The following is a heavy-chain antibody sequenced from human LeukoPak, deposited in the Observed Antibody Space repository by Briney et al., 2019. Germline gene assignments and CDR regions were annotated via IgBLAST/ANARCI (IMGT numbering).Heavy chain of an antibody. V-gene: IGHV3-23*01. Sequence: PGGSLRLSCAASGFTFSSYAMSWVRQAPGKGLEWVSAISGSGGSTYYADSVKGRFTISRDNAKNTLYLQMNSLSAEDTAVYYCAKPVYRGGSYWGQGTLVTVSS. D-gene: IGHD3-10*01. J-gene: IGHJ4*02. CDR1: GFTFSSYA. CDR2: ISGSGGST. CDR3: AKPVYRGGSY.